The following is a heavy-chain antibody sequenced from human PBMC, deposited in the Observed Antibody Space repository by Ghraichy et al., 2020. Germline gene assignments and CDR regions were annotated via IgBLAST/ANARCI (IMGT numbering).Heavy chain of an antibody. CDR1: GYTFTSYA. V-gene: IGHV1-3*01. D-gene: IGHD2-21*01. CDR2: NNAGNGNT. J-gene: IGHJ3*01. CDR3: ARQGFAPYAFDV. Sequence: ASVKVSCKASGYTFTSYAIHWVRQAPGQKLEWMAWNNAGNGNTKYSQRFQGRVTITSDTSATTTYMELSSLRSEDTALYYCARQGFAPYAFDVWGQGIMVTVSS.